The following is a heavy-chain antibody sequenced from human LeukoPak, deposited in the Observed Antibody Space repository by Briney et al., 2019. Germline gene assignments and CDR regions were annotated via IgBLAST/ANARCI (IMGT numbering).Heavy chain of an antibody. V-gene: IGHV1-69*05. J-gene: IGHJ4*02. CDR3: ASVLNYFGSSGYYFDD. CDR2: IIPIFGTA. D-gene: IGHD3-22*01. Sequence: ASVKVSCKASGGTFSSYAISWVRQAPGQGLEWMGRIIPIFGTANYAQKFQGRVTITTDESTSTAYMELSSLRSEDTAVYYCASVLNYFGSSGYYFDDWGQGTLVTVSS. CDR1: GGTFSSYA.